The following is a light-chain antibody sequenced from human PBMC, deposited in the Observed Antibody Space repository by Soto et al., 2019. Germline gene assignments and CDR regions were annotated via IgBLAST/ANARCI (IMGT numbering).Light chain of an antibody. Sequence: ALTQPRSVSGSPGQSVTISCTGTSSDVGGYNYVSWYQQHPGKAPKLIVHDVSQRPSGVPDRFSGSKSGNTASLTISGLQAEDEADYYCCSFAGTDSYVFGVGTKVTVL. V-gene: IGLV2-11*01. CDR3: CSFAGTDSYV. J-gene: IGLJ1*01. CDR2: DVS. CDR1: SSDVGGYNY.